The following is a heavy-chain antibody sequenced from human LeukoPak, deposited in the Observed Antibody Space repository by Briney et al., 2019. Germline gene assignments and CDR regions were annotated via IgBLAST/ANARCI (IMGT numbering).Heavy chain of an antibody. CDR1: GFTFSGYT. V-gene: IGHV3-30-3*01. Sequence: PGKSLRLSCAASGFTFSGYTMHWVRQAPGKGLEWVAVISYDGGNEYYVDSVKGRFTISRDNSKNTLYLQMNSLRPEDTAVYCCARDLNGSGDYWGQGTLVTVSS. CDR2: ISYDGGNE. J-gene: IGHJ4*02. CDR3: ARDLNGSGDY. D-gene: IGHD3-10*01.